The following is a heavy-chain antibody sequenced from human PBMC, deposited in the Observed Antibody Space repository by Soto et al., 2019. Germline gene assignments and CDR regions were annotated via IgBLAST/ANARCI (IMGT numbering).Heavy chain of an antibody. V-gene: IGHV1-69*13. J-gene: IGHJ6*02. CDR3: ARVSVVVVAATRDYYYYGLDV. D-gene: IGHD2-15*01. CDR2: IIPIFGTA. Sequence: ASVKVSCKASGSTFSSYAISWVRQAPGEGLEWMGGIIPIFGTANYAQKFQGRVTITADESTSTAYMELSSLRSEDTALYYRARVSVVVVAATRDYYYYGLDVWGQRTPVTVSS. CDR1: GSTFSSYA.